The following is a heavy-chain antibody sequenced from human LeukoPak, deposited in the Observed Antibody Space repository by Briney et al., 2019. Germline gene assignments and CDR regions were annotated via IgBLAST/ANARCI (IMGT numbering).Heavy chain of an antibody. CDR2: ISGSGGYT. CDR1: GFTFSSYA. CDR3: ARDYQNIVATRTHDAFDI. V-gene: IGHV3-23*01. D-gene: IGHD5-12*01. J-gene: IGHJ3*02. Sequence: GGSLRLSCAASGFTFSSYAMSWVRQAPGKGLEWVSAISGSGGYTYYADSVKGRFTISRDNSKNTLYLQMNSLRAEDTAVYYCARDYQNIVATRTHDAFDIWGQGTMVTVSS.